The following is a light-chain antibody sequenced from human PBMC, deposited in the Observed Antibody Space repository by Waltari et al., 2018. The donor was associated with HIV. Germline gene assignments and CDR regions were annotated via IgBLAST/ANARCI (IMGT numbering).Light chain of an antibody. J-gene: IGKJ4*01. V-gene: IGKV3-11*01. CDR2: DAS. Sequence: EIVLTQSPATLSLSPGERATLSCRASQSVSTYLAWYQQKSGQSPRLLLYDASIRATGIPARFSGSGSGTDFTLTISSLEPEDFAVYDCQQRSNWPPAPTFGGGTKVEIK. CDR1: QSVSTY. CDR3: QQRSNWPPAPT.